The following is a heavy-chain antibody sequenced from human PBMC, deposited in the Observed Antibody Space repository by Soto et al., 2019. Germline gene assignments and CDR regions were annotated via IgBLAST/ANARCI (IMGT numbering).Heavy chain of an antibody. Sequence: SETLSLTCDVSGVSIDSSYWWGWVRQPPGRDLEWLGDMSHGGSTNYNPSLKSRVTILLDRSKNQFSLKLSSVTAADTAVYYCARDYMVRGVMRWFDPWGQGTLVTVSS. CDR3: ARDYMVRGVMRWFDP. D-gene: IGHD3-10*01. V-gene: IGHV4-4*02. CDR1: GVSIDSSYW. CDR2: MSHGGST. J-gene: IGHJ5*02.